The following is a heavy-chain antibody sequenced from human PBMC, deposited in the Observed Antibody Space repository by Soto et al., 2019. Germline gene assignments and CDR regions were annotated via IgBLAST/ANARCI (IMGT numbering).Heavy chain of an antibody. CDR2: ISNDGYNI. J-gene: IGHJ5*01. V-gene: IGHV3-30*18. CDR1: GFNFSIYG. D-gene: IGHD5-12*01. Sequence: QVQLVESGGGVVQPGRSLRLSCAASGFNFSIYGMHWVRQAPGKGLEWVAVISNDGYNIYYGDSVKGRFTISRDNSMNTLYLQTNSLRGDDTAFYYCAQDDEWLQFDSRGRGTLVTVSS. CDR3: AQDDEWLQFDS.